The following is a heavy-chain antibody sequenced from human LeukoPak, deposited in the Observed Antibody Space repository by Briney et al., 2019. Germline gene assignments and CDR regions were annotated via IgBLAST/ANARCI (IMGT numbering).Heavy chain of an antibody. CDR2: VHPNTGNT. Sequence: ASVKVSCKTSGYPITTYEINWVRQAAGQGLEWMGWVHPNTGNTAYAQRFQGRVTMTRDTSISTAYMELSSLTSNDTAVYFCARGSRNDPWGQGTLVTVSS. V-gene: IGHV1-8*01. CDR1: GYPITTYE. CDR3: ARGSRNDP. D-gene: IGHD1-14*01. J-gene: IGHJ5*02.